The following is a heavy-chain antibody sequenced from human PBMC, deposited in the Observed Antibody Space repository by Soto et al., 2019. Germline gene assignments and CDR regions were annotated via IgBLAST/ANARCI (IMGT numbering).Heavy chain of an antibody. Sequence: QVQLQQWGAGLLKPSETLSLTCAVYGGSFSGYYWGWIRQPPGKGLEWIGEINHSGSTNYNPSLKSRVTISVATPKNQFSLKLSSVTAADTAVYYCARYGDLDAFDIWGQGTMVTVSS. CDR1: GGSFSGYY. D-gene: IGHD4-17*01. V-gene: IGHV4-34*01. CDR3: ARYGDLDAFDI. J-gene: IGHJ3*02. CDR2: INHSGST.